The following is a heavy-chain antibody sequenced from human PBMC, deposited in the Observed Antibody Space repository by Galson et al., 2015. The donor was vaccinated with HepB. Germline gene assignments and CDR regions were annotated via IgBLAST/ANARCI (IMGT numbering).Heavy chain of an antibody. CDR3: ARRRDIQLFRVVKGVPPAPRYTMDV. J-gene: IGHJ6*02. Sequence: SETLSLTCAVYGGSLSGHYWSWVRRPPGKGLEWIGEIHYGGSTSYNPSHQSRVTMSVDTSKKQFPLTLTSVTAADTAAYYCARRRDIQLFRVVKGVPPAPRYTMDVWGQGTTVTVSS. CDR1: GGSLSGHY. D-gene: IGHD3-3*01. CDR2: IHYGGST. V-gene: IGHV4-34*01.